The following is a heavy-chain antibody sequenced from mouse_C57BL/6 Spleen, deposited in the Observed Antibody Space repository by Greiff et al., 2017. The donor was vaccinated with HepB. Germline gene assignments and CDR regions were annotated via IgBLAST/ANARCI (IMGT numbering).Heavy chain of an antibody. J-gene: IGHJ2*01. CDR2: IYPRSGNT. CDR3: ARIITTVVDPYYFDD. CDR1: GYTFTSYG. D-gene: IGHD1-1*01. V-gene: IGHV1-81*01. Sequence: QVQLQQSGAELARPGASVKLSCKASGYTFTSYGISWVKQRTGQGLEWIGEIYPRSGNTYYNEKFKGKATLTADKSSSTAYMDLRSLTSEDSAVYFCARIITTVVDPYYFDDWGQGTTLTVSS.